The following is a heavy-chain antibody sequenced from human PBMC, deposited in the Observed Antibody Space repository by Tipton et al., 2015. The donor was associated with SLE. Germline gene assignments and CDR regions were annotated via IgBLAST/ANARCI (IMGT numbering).Heavy chain of an antibody. V-gene: IGHV3-33*01. D-gene: IGHD6-13*01. CDR2: IWYDGSNK. Sequence: SLRLSCAASGFTFSGYGMHWVRQAPGKGLEWVAVIWYDGSNKYYADSVKGRFTISRDNSKNTLYLQTNSLRAEDTAVYYCAGQLSYYYGMDVWGQGTTVTVSS. CDR3: AGQLSYYYGMDV. J-gene: IGHJ6*02. CDR1: GFTFSGYG.